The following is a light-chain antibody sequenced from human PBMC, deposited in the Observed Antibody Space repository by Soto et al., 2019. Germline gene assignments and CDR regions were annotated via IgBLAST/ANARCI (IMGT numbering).Light chain of an antibody. V-gene: IGLV2-14*03. CDR1: SSDVGGYNY. Sequence: QSVLTQPASVSGSPGQSITISCTGTSSDVGGYNYVSWYQQHPDKAPKLMIYDVSSRPSSVSSRFSGSKSGNTASLTISGLQAEDEADYYCSSYGGSSNLVFGGGTKVTVL. J-gene: IGLJ2*01. CDR3: SSYGGSSNLV. CDR2: DVS.